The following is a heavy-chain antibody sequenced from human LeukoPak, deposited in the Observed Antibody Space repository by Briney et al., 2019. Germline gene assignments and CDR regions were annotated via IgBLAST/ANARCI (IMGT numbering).Heavy chain of an antibody. Sequence: PGGSLRLSFAASGFTFSTYAMTWVRQAPGKGLEWVSTISGSDGSTYYADSVKGRFTISRDNSKNTLYLQMNSLRAEDTAVYFCAKSFSSSWDYFDFWGQGTLVTVSS. CDR2: ISGSDGST. V-gene: IGHV3-23*01. D-gene: IGHD6-13*01. CDR3: AKSFSSSWDYFDF. J-gene: IGHJ4*02. CDR1: GFTFSTYA.